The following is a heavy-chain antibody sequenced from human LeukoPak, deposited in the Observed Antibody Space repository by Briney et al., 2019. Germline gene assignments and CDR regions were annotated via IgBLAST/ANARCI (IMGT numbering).Heavy chain of an antibody. CDR3: ARGEEGRTSQYYYYYYMDV. D-gene: IGHD2-2*01. J-gene: IGHJ6*03. V-gene: IGHV4-31*03. Sequence: PSQTLSLTCTVSGGSISSGGYYWSWIRQHPGKGLEWIGYIYYSGSTYYNPSLKSRVTISVDTSKNQFSLKLSSVTAADTAVYYYARGEEGRTSQYYYYYYMDVWGKGTTVTVSS. CDR2: IYYSGST. CDR1: GGSISSGGYY.